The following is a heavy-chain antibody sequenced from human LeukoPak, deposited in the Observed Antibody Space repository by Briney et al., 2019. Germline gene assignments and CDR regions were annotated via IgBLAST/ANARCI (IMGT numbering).Heavy chain of an antibody. CDR2: ISSSASST. Sequence: GGSLRLSCAASGFSFSSYAMHWVRQAPGKGLEYLSAISSSASSTYYASSVKGRFTISRDNSKNTLYLLMGSLRAEDMAVCYCARDSGNALYYFDYWGPGTLVTVSS. CDR3: ARDSGNALYYFDY. J-gene: IGHJ4*02. D-gene: IGHD2-8*01. CDR1: GFSFSSYA. V-gene: IGHV3-64*01.